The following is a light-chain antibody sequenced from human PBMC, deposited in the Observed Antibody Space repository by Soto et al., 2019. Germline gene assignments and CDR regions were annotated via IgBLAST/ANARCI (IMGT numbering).Light chain of an antibody. J-gene: IGKJ5*01. CDR3: QQYDKVPVT. CDR1: QDVNNS. V-gene: IGKV1-33*01. Sequence: DIQMTQSPSSLSASVGDRVTITCQASQDVNNSLNWYQQKPRKAPNLLIYDVSNLETGVPSRFSGSGSGTDFTFTISRLQPADIGTYYCQQYDKVPVTFGQGTRLEFK. CDR2: DVS.